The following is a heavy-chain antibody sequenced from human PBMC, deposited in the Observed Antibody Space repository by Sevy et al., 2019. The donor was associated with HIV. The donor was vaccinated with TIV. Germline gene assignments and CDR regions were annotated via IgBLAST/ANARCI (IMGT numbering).Heavy chain of an antibody. Sequence: VGSLRRSCAASGFTFSTDWMTWVHQAPGQALEWVANIKEDGSAKYYVDSVKGRFTISRDNAKNSLYLQVDNRRAEDTAVYYCATDSPGYGGYAHWGQGTLVTVSS. CDR3: ATDSPGYGGYAH. J-gene: IGHJ1*01. V-gene: IGHV3-7*01. CDR1: GFTFSTDW. D-gene: IGHD5-12*01. CDR2: IKEDGSAK.